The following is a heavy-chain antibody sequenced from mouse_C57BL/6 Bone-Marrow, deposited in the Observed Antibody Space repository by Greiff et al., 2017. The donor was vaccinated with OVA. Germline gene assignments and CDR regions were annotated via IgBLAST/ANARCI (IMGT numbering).Heavy chain of an antibody. V-gene: IGHV1-4*01. J-gene: IGHJ4*01. CDR3: AREGDYDYDGRAMDC. CDR1: GYTFTSDT. D-gene: IGHD2-4*01. CDR2: INPSSGYT. Sequence: QVQLQQSGAELVRPGASVKMSCKASGYTFTSDTMHWVKQRPGQGLEWIGYINPSSGYTKYNQKFKDKATLTADKSSSTAYMQLSSLTSEDTAVYYCAREGDYDYDGRAMDCWGQGTSVTVSS.